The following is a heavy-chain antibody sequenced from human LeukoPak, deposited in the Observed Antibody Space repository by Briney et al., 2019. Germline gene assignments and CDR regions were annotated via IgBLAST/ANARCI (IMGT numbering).Heavy chain of an antibody. CDR3: ARGTGFGYYDY. Sequence: SETLSLTCTVSGYSITSGYCWGWIRQPPGKGLEWIGTIYHTGSTYYNPSLKSRVTISVDTSKDQFSLKLSSVTAADTAVYFCARGTGFGYYDYWGQGTLVTVSS. CDR1: GYSITSGYC. V-gene: IGHV4-38-2*02. J-gene: IGHJ4*02. CDR2: IYHTGST. D-gene: IGHD3/OR15-3a*01.